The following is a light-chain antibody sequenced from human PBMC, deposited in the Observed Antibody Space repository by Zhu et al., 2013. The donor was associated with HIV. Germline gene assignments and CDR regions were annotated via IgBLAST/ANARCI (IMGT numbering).Light chain of an antibody. J-gene: IGKJ2*01. CDR3: QQYGSPSYT. Sequence: EIVLTQSPGTLSLSPGQRATLSCRASQSVYGSYLAWYQQKSGQAPRLLIYGASSRATGIPDRFSGSGSGTDFTLTISRLEPEDFAVYYCQQYGSPSYTFGQGTKLEIK. CDR2: GAS. V-gene: IGKV3-20*01. CDR1: QSVYGSY.